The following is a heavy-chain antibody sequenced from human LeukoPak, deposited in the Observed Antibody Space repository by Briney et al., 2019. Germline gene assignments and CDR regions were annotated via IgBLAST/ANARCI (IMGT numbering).Heavy chain of an antibody. J-gene: IGHJ6*03. CDR1: GYSFTSYW. CDR3: ARRHLIAAAGTDYYYYYMDV. V-gene: IGHV5-51*01. D-gene: IGHD6-13*01. Sequence: GESLKISCQGSGYSFTSYWIGWVRQLPGKGLERMGIIYPGDSDTRYSPSFQGQVTISADKSISTAYLQWSSLKASDTAMYYCARRHLIAAAGTDYYYYYMDVWGKGTTVTVSS. CDR2: IYPGDSDT.